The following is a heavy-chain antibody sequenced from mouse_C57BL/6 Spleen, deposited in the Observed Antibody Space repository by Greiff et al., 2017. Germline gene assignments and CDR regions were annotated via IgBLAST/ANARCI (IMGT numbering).Heavy chain of an antibody. V-gene: IGHV1-52*01. J-gene: IGHJ4*01. Sequence: VQLQQPGAELVRPGSSVKLSCKASGYTFTSYWMHWVKQRPIQGLEWIGNIDPSDSETHYNQKFKDKATLTVDKSSSTAYMQLSSLTSEDSAVYYGARSYDYDGGYAMDYWGQGTSVTVSS. CDR3: ARSYDYDGGYAMDY. CDR1: GYTFTSYW. D-gene: IGHD2-4*01. CDR2: IDPSDSET.